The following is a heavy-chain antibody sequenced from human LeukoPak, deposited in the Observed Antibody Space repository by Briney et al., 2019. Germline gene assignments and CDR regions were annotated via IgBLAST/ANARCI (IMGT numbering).Heavy chain of an antibody. V-gene: IGHV4-34*01. D-gene: IGHD3-22*01. CDR3: ARAPGITMIVV. J-gene: IGHJ4*02. CDR1: GGSLSGYY. Sequence: SETLSLTCAVYGGSLSGYYWSWIRQPPGKGREWIGEINHSGSTNYNPSLKSRVTISVDTSKNQFSLKLSSVTAADTAVYYCARAPGITMIVVWGQGTLVTVSS. CDR2: INHSGST.